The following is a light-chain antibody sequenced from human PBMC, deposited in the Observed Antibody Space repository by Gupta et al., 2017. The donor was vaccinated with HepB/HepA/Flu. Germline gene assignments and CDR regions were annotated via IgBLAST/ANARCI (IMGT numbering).Light chain of an antibody. V-gene: IGKV1-39*01. CDR1: QNIYNF. CDR3: QQTGNSPRT. Sequence: DIQMTQSPSSLSASVGDRVTITCRASQNIYNFLNWYQQKPGKAPKLLIYGTSSLQTGVPSRFSGSGSGTEFTLTIRRLQPEDFAIYYCQQTGNSPRTFGQGTKVDIK. CDR2: GTS. J-gene: IGKJ2*01.